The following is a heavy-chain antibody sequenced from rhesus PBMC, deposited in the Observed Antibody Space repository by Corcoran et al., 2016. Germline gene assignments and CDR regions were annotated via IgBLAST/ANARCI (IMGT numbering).Heavy chain of an antibody. CDR2: ISSGGSI. V-gene: IGHV3S43*01. CDR3: AKDSTRMITVTIYDAFDF. D-gene: IGHD3-9*01. J-gene: IGHJ3*01. Sequence: EVQLVESGGGLVQPGGSLRLSCAAPGFTSGNSDLIWIRQAPGKGLDWVSYISSGGSIYYSDSVKGRLTISRDNAKNTLYLQMSSLRVEDTAVYYCAKDSTRMITVTIYDAFDFWGQGLRVTVSS. CDR1: GFTSGNSD.